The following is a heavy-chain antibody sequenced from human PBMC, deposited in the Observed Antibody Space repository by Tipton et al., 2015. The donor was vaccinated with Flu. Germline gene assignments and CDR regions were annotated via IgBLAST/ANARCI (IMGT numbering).Heavy chain of an antibody. J-gene: IGHJ4*02. CDR2: IYYSGST. CDR3: ARGGVNYYDSSGRPSGRFDY. CDR1: GGSISSGGYY. D-gene: IGHD3-22*01. Sequence: TLSLTCTVSGGSISSGGYYWSWIRQHPGKGLEWIGYIYYSGSTYYNPSLKSRVTISVDTSKNQFSLKLSSVTAADTAVYYCARGGVNYYDSSGRPSGRFDYWGQGTLVTVSS. V-gene: IGHV4-31*03.